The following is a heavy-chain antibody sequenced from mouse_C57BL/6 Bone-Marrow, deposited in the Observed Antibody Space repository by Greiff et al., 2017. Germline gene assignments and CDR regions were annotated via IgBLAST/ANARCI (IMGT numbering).Heavy chain of an antibody. CDR3: TRLGYSMDY. CDR2: ILPGSGST. J-gene: IGHJ4*01. CDR1: GYTFTGYW. V-gene: IGHV1-9*01. Sequence: QVQLQQSGAELMKPGASVKLSCKATGYTFTGYWIEWVKQRPGHGLEWIGEILPGSGSTNYNVKFKGKATFTADTSSNTAYMQLSSLTTNDSAIYYCTRLGYSMDYWSQGTSDTVSS.